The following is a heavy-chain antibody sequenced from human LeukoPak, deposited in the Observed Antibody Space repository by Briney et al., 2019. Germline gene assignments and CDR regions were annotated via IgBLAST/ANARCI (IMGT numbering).Heavy chain of an antibody. CDR3: AKSQLYCSSTSCYPFDY. D-gene: IGHD2-2*01. CDR2: ISGSGGST. J-gene: IGHJ4*02. CDR1: GFTFSSYA. Sequence: PGGSLRLSCAASGFTFSSYAMSWVRQAPGKGLEWVSAISGSGGSTYYADSVKGRFTISRDNSKNTLYLQMNSLRAEDTAVYYCAKSQLYCSSTSCYPFDYWGQGTLVTVSS. V-gene: IGHV3-23*01.